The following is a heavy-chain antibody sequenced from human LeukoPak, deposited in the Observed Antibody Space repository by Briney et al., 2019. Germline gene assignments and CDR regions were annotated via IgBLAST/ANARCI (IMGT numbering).Heavy chain of an antibody. J-gene: IGHJ4*02. V-gene: IGHV3-15*01. CDR1: GFTFSHAW. D-gene: IGHD2-15*01. Sequence: GGSLRLSCAASGFTFSHAWMSWVRQAPGKGLEWVGRIKSKTDGGTTEYAAPVKGRFTISRDDSKSIAYLQMNSLKTEDTAVYYCTRRGPEVAVATLFDYWGQGTLVIVSS. CDR3: TRRGPEVAVATLFDY. CDR2: IKSKTDGGTT.